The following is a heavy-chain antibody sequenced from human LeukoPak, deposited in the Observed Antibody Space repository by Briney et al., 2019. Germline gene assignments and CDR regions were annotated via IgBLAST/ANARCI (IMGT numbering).Heavy chain of an antibody. CDR2: ISSYGDI. CDR3: AKDYAWNSHSRLYEYFQH. Sequence: GGSLRLSCAASGFTFSTYSMDWVRQAPGKGLEWVASISSYGDIYYADLVKGRFTISRDNAGNSLFLQMDSLRAEDTAIYYCAKDYAWNSHSRLYEYFQHWGQGILVTVSS. V-gene: IGHV3-21*01. D-gene: IGHD1-1*01. J-gene: IGHJ1*01. CDR1: GFTFSTYS.